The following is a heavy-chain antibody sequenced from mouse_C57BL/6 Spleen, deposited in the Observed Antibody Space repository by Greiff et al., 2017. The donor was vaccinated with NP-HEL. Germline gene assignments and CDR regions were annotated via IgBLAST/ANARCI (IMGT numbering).Heavy chain of an antibody. J-gene: IGHJ4*01. V-gene: IGHV1-53*01. CDR3: ATMPSLNSLWAMDY. CDR1: GYTFPSYW. CDR2: INLSNGGT. Sequence: VQLQQPGTELVKPGASVKLSCKASGYTFPSYWMHWVKQRPGQGLEWIGNINLSNGGTNYNEKFKSKATLTVDKSASTAYMQLSSLTSADYAVEYCATMPSLNSLWAMDYWGQGTSVTVSS. D-gene: IGHD1-1*01.